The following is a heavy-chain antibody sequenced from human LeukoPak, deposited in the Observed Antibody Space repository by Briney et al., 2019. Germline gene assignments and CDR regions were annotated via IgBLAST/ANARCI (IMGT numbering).Heavy chain of an antibody. Sequence: GGSLRLSCAASGFSFISYGMHWVRQAPGKGLEWVGVISDDGRSKDYADSAKGRFTISRDNSKDTLYLQMNSLRAEDTAVYYCAKRPSDYGDYVSYFDYWDQGTLVTVSS. CDR3: AKRPSDYGDYVSYFDY. CDR2: ISDDGRSK. V-gene: IGHV3-30*18. J-gene: IGHJ4*02. D-gene: IGHD4-17*01. CDR1: GFSFISYG.